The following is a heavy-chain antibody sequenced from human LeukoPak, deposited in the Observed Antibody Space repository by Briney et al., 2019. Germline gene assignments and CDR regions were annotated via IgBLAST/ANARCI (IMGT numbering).Heavy chain of an antibody. V-gene: IGHV4-34*01. J-gene: IGHJ3*02. D-gene: IGHD2-21*01. CDR2: INHSGST. CDR3: ARVRVRVRGFDI. Sequence: SETLSLTCAVYGGSFSGYYWGWIRQPPGKGLEWIGEINHSGSTNYNPSLKSRVTISVDTSKNQFSLKLSSVTAADTAVYYCARVRVRVRGFDIWGQGTMVTVSS. CDR1: GGSFSGYY.